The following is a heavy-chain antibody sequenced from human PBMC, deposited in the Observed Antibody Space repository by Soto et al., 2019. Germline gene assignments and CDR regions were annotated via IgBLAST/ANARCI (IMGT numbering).Heavy chain of an antibody. CDR3: ARASYCGNDCYSRFDQ. CDR2: IIPIFGTA. Sequence: QVQLVQSGAEVKNPGSSVKVSCKASGGTFSSYVIRWVRQAPVQGLEWMGGIIPIFGTANYALKFQGRVTITADESPRTAYMEMRSLRSEDTAVYFCARASYCGNDCYSRFDQWGQGTLVTVSS. CDR1: GGTFSSYV. V-gene: IGHV1-69*01. J-gene: IGHJ4*02. D-gene: IGHD2-21*02.